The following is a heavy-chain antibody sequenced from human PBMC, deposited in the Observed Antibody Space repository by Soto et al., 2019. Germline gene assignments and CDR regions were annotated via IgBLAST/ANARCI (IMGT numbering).Heavy chain of an antibody. J-gene: IGHJ3*02. V-gene: IGHV1-18*01. CDR2: ISAYNGNT. Sequence: EASVKVSCKASGYTFTSYGISWVRQAPGQGLEWMGWISAYNGNTNYAQKLQGRVTMTTDTSTSTAYMELRSLRSDDTAVYYCARDPHPELDAFDIWGQGTMVNVSS. CDR1: GYTFTSYG. CDR3: ARDPHPELDAFDI. D-gene: IGHD1-26*01.